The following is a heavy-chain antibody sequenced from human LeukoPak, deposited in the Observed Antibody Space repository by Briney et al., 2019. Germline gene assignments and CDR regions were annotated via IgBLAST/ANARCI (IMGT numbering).Heavy chain of an antibody. CDR3: ARVLWSENAEYFQH. CDR2: IYSETST. V-gene: IGHV3-66*01. Sequence: PGGSLRLSCAASGFTVSERYMSWVRQAPGKGLEWVSVIYSETSTHYAESVKGRFTISRDNSKNTLYLQMNSLRGEDTAVYYCARVLWSENAEYFQHWGQGTLVTVSS. D-gene: IGHD3-3*01. J-gene: IGHJ1*01. CDR1: GFTVSERY.